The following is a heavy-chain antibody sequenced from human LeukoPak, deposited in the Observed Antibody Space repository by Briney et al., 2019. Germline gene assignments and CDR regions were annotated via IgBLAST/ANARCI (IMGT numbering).Heavy chain of an antibody. CDR3: AGEYYYDSSARKAQKNDAFDI. D-gene: IGHD3-22*01. J-gene: IGHJ3*02. V-gene: IGHV4-30-2*01. Sequence: SETLSLTCAVSGGSISSGGYSWSWIRQPPGKGLEWIGYIYHSGSTYYNPSLKSRVTISVDRSKNQFSLKLSSETAADTAVYYCAGEYYYDSSARKAQKNDAFDIWGQGTMVTVSS. CDR2: IYHSGST. CDR1: GGSISSGGYS.